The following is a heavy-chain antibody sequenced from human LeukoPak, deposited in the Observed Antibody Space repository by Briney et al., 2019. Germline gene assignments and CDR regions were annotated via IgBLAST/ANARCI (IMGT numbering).Heavy chain of an antibody. CDR1: GGSFSGYY. Sequence: SETLSLTCAVYGGSFSGYYWSWIRQPPGKGLEWIGEINHSGSTNYNPSLKSRVTISVDTSKNQFSLKLSSVTAADTAVYYCARLGPFKYCTNGVCYIKGNYYYYYMDVWGKGTTVTVSS. D-gene: IGHD2-8*01. V-gene: IGHV4-34*01. CDR2: INHSGST. J-gene: IGHJ6*03. CDR3: ARLGPFKYCTNGVCYIKGNYYYYYMDV.